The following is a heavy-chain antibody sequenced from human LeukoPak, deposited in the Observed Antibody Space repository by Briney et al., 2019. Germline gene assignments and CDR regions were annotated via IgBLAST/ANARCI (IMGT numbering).Heavy chain of an antibody. Sequence: PGGSLRLSCAASGLTFSTYSMTWVRQAPGKGLEWISTISGSGENTYYADSMKGRFIISRDNSKNSLSLQLNSLRAEDTAVYYCARLLRPYEQWLPFDYWGQGTLVTVSS. J-gene: IGHJ4*02. CDR3: ARLLRPYEQWLPFDY. D-gene: IGHD5-18*01. V-gene: IGHV3-23*01. CDR1: GLTFSTYS. CDR2: ISGSGENT.